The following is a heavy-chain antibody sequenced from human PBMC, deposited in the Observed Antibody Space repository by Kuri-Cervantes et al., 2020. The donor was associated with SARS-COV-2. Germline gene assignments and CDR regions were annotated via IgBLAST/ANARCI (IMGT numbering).Heavy chain of an antibody. CDR3: VKDPKGFGVSFLVAAFDI. CDR1: GFTFSSYG. CDR2: IRSNGGST. D-gene: IGHD3-3*02. V-gene: IGHV3-64D*08. J-gene: IGHJ3*02. Sequence: GGSLRLSCAASGFTFSSYGMHWVRQAPGKGLEYVSAIRSNGGSTYYADSVKGRFTISRDNSKSTLYLQMSSLRAEDTAVYYCVKDPKGFGVSFLVAAFDIWGQGTMVTVSS.